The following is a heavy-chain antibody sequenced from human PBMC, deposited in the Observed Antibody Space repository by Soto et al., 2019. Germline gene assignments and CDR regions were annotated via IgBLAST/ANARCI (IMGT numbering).Heavy chain of an antibody. V-gene: IGHV3-7*05. CDR3: ARGHYGLDV. CDR1: GFTFSSYW. CDR2: IKGDGSGI. J-gene: IGHJ6*02. Sequence: EVQLVESGGGLVQPGGSLRLSCAASGFTFSSYWMSWVRQAPGKGLEWVAHIKGDGSGIEFVDSVKGRFTISRDNAKNSLFMQMTSLRADDTAVYYCARGHYGLDVWGQGNTVIVSS.